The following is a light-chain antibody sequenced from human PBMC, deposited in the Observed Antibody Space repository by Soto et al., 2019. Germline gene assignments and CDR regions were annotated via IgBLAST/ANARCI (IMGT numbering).Light chain of an antibody. J-gene: IGKJ5*01. CDR1: KSVSSSY. CDR3: QQYGSSPLIT. V-gene: IGKV3-20*01. CDR2: GAS. Sequence: EIVLTQSPGTLSLSPGERATLSCRASKSVSSSYLAWYQQKPGQAPRLLIYGASSRATGIPGRFSGSGSGTDFTLTISRLEPEDFAVYYCQQYGSSPLITFGQGTRLEIK.